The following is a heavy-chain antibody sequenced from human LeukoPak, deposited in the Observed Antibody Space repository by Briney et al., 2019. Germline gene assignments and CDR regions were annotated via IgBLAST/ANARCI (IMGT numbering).Heavy chain of an antibody. CDR1: GYTFNGHY. Sequence: ASVKVSCKASGYTFNGHYIHWVRQAPGQGLEWMGWINPNSGGTNYAQKFQGRVTMTRDTSISTAYMELSRLRSDDTAVYYCTRSTGGNDFDYWGQGTLVTVSS. CDR3: TRSTGGNDFDY. V-gene: IGHV1-2*02. CDR2: INPNSGGT. D-gene: IGHD5/OR15-5a*01. J-gene: IGHJ4*02.